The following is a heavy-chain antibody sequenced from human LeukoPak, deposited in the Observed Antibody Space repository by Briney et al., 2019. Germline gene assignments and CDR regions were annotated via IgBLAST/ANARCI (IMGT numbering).Heavy chain of an antibody. J-gene: IGHJ5*02. CDR1: GGSIRSSYYY. CDR3: ARSRTTVRWFDP. V-gene: IGHV4-39*07. D-gene: IGHD4-11*01. CDR2: IYDSGST. Sequence: SETLSLTCTVSGGSIRSSYYYWGWIRQPPGKGLEWIGSIYDSGSTYYNPSLKSRATISVDTSKNQFSLKLSSVTAADTAVYYCARSRTTVRWFDPWGQGTLVTVSS.